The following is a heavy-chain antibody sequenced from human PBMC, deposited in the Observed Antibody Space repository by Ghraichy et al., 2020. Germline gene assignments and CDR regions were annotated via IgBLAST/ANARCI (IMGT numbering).Heavy chain of an antibody. J-gene: IGHJ5*02. CDR3: ARHGRGWYWFDP. CDR2: IYYSGST. Sequence: SETLSLTCTVSGGSISSYYWSWIRQPPGKGLEWIGYIYYSGSTNYNPSLKSRVTISVDTSKNQFSLKLSSVTAADTAVYYCARHGRGWYWFDPWGQGTLVTVSS. D-gene: IGHD6-19*01. CDR1: GGSISSYY. V-gene: IGHV4-59*08.